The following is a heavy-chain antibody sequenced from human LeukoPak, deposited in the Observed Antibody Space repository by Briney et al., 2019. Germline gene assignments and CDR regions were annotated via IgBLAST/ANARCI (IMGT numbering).Heavy chain of an antibody. V-gene: IGHV3-7*01. CDR3: ASLLGDKTIFDY. J-gene: IGHJ4*02. Sequence: GGSLRLSCAASGFIFSSRWMSWVRQAPGKGLEWVANIKRDGSGEHYVDSVKGRFTISRDNAKNSLYLQMNSLRAEDTAVYYCASLLGDKTIFDYWGQGTLVTVSS. D-gene: IGHD1-26*01. CDR2: IKRDGSGE. CDR1: GFIFSSRW.